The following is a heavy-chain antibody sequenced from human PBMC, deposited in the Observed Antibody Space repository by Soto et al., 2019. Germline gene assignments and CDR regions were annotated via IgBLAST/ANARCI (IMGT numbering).Heavy chain of an antibody. V-gene: IGHV4-59*01. D-gene: IGHD4-17*01. CDR2: IYYSGST. CDR1: GGSISSYY. Sequence: QVQLQESGPGLVKPSETLSLTCTVSGGSISSYYWSWIRQPPGKGLEWIGYIYYSGSTNYNPSLKSRVTISVDTSKNQFSLKLSSVTAADTAVYYCARELHYGGNPGGGWFDPWGQGTLVTVSS. J-gene: IGHJ5*02. CDR3: ARELHYGGNPGGGWFDP.